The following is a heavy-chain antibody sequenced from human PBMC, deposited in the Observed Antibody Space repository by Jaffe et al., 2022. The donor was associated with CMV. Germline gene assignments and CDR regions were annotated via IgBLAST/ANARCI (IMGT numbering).Heavy chain of an antibody. D-gene: IGHD3-3*01. CDR1: GYTFTSYG. CDR3: ARGPIGRFLEWLLEGGYYGMDV. CDR2: ISAYNGNT. Sequence: QVQLVQSGAEVKKPGASVKVSCKASGYTFTSYGISWVRQAPGQGLEWMGWISAYNGNTNYAQKLQGRVTMTTDTSTSTAYMELRSLRSDDTAVYYCARGPIGRFLEWLLEGGYYGMDVWGQGTTVTVSS. V-gene: IGHV1-18*01. J-gene: IGHJ6*02.